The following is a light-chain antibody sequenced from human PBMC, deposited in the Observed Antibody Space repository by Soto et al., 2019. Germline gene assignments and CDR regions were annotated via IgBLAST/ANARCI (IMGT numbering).Light chain of an antibody. V-gene: IGKV3-20*01. J-gene: IGKJ5*01. CDR3: QQYGGSPRT. Sequence: EIVLKQSPGTLSLSPGESATLSCRASRSLDSGQLAWYQQKVGRAPRLLIHDAFIRATGIPDRFSGSGSGTDFTLTIARLEPEDFAVYYCQQYGGSPRTFGQGTRLEIK. CDR1: RSLDSGQ. CDR2: DAF.